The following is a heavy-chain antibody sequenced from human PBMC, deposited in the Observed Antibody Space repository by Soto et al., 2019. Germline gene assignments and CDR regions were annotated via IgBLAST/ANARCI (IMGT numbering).Heavy chain of an antibody. CDR1: GGSISSGGYY. V-gene: IGHV4-31*03. Sequence: QVQLQESGPGLVKPSQTLSLTCTVSGGSISSGGYYWSWIRQHPGKGLEWIGYIYYSGNTYYNPSLKSRVTISVDTSKNQFSLKLSSVTAADTAVYYCARGSVVAATLFDYWGQGTLVTVSS. J-gene: IGHJ4*02. CDR3: ARGSVVAATLFDY. CDR2: IYYSGNT. D-gene: IGHD2-15*01.